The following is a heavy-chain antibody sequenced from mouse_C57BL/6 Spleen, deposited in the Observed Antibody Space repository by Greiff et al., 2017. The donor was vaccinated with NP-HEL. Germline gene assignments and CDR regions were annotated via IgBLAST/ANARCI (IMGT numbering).Heavy chain of an antibody. CDR3: ARFYYYGSSYWYFDV. CDR1: GYTFTSYW. V-gene: IGHV1-69*01. Sequence: QVQLQQPGAELVMPGASVKLSCKASGYTFTSYWMHWVKQRPGQGLEWIGEIDPSDSYTNYNQKFKGKSTLTVDNSSSTAYMQLSSLTSEDSAVYYCARFYYYGSSYWYFDVWGTGTTVTVSS. D-gene: IGHD1-1*01. J-gene: IGHJ1*03. CDR2: IDPSDSYT.